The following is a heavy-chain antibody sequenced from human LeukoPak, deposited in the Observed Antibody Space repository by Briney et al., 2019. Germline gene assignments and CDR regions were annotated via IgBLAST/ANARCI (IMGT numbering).Heavy chain of an antibody. CDR2: INLSGTT. Sequence: SETLSLTCAVYGGSFSGYYWSWIRQPPGKGLERIGEINLSGTTNYNPSLKSRVTISVDTSKNQFSLNLSSLTAADTAVYYCARGYGDYVRASFDYWGQGTLVTVSS. CDR1: GGSFSGYY. CDR3: ARGYGDYVRASFDY. V-gene: IGHV4-34*01. J-gene: IGHJ4*02. D-gene: IGHD4-17*01.